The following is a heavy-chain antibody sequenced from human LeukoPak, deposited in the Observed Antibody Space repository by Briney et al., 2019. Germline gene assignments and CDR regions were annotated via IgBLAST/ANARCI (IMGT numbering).Heavy chain of an antibody. J-gene: IGHJ4*02. CDR2: IIPIFGTA. CDR3: ARSLTVGGTDILTGYFDY. CDR1: GGTFSSYA. D-gene: IGHD3-9*01. V-gene: IGHV1-69*01. Sequence: SVKVSCKASGGTFSSYAISWVRQAPGQGLEWMGGIIPIFGTANYAQKFQGRVTITADESTSTAYMELSSLRSEDTAVYYCARSLTVGGTDILTGYFDYWSQGTLVTVSS.